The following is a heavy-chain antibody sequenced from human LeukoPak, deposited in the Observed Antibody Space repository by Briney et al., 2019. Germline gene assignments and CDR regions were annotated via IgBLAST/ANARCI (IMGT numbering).Heavy chain of an antibody. J-gene: IGHJ4*02. CDR3: ATHLYGKGLEY. V-gene: IGHV4-4*09. D-gene: IGHD4-17*01. CDR2: IHISGIT. Sequence: SETLSLTCTISGGSISSDHWGWIRQPPGKGLESLGYIHISGITDYNPSLRSRITISMDTSKRQFSLNLRSVTAADTAVYYCATHLYGKGLEYWGQGILVTVSS. CDR1: GGSISSDH.